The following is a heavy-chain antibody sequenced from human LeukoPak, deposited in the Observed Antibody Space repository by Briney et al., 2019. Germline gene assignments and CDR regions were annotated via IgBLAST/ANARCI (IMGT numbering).Heavy chain of an antibody. CDR2: ISSSSTI. CDR3: ARDKGVLLADY. CDR1: GFTFSSYS. J-gene: IGHJ4*02. Sequence: GGSLRLSCAASGFTFSSYSMNWVRQAPGKGLEWVSYISSSSTIYYADSVKGRFTISRDNAKNSLYLQMNSLRDEDTAVYYCARDKGVLLADYWGQGTLVTVSS. V-gene: IGHV3-48*02. D-gene: IGHD2-8*01.